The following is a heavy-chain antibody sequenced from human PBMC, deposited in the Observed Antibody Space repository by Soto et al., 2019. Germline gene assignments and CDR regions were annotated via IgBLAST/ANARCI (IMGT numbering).Heavy chain of an antibody. CDR2: TIPAIDLI. D-gene: IGHD3-10*01. CDR1: AGTFDTYS. CDR3: ARTGSFDY. V-gene: IGHV1-69*02. Sequence: QVQLVQSGAEVKKPGASVKVSCKASAGTFDTYSIMWMRQAPGQGLEWMGRTIPAIDLINYAQKFQGRFTITVDKSTTTVYMELRSLRYEDTAIYYCARTGSFDYWGQGTLVTVSS. J-gene: IGHJ4*02.